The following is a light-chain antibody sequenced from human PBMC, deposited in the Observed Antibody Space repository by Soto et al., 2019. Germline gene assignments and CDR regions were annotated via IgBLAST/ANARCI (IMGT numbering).Light chain of an antibody. CDR2: AAS. CDR1: QSIISY. Sequence: DIQMTQSPSSLSASVGDRGTITCRASQSIISYLNWYQQKPGKAPKPLIYAASSLQSGVPSRFSGSGSGTDFTLTISSLQPEDFATYYCQQSYSTPYTFGQGTKLEIK. J-gene: IGKJ2*01. V-gene: IGKV1-39*01. CDR3: QQSYSTPYT.